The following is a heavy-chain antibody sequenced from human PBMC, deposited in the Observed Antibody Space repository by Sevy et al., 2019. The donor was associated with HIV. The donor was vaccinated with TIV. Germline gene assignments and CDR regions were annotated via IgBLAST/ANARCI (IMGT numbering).Heavy chain of an antibody. CDR3: AKVPAGGTTLYYYYYMDV. J-gene: IGHJ6*03. CDR1: GFTFSSYG. V-gene: IGHV3-30*02. Sequence: GGSLRLSCAASGFTFSSYGKHWVRQAPGKGLEWVAFIRYDGSNKYYADSVKGRFTISRDNSKNTLYLQMNSLRAEDTAVYYCAKVPAGGTTLYYYYYMDVWGKGTTVTVSS. CDR2: IRYDGSNK. D-gene: IGHD1-7*01.